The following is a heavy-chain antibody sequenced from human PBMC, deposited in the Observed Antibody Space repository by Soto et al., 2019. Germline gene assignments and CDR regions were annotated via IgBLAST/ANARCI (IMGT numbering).Heavy chain of an antibody. CDR2: IWYDGSNK. CDR3: AREVYDSSGYVDY. Sequence: QVQLVESGGGVVQPGRSLRLSCAASGFTFSSYGMHWVRQAPGKGLEWVAVIWYDGSNKYYADSVKGRFTISRDNSKNTLYLQMNSLRVEDTAVYYCAREVYDSSGYVDYWGQGTLLTVSS. V-gene: IGHV3-33*01. D-gene: IGHD3-22*01. J-gene: IGHJ4*02. CDR1: GFTFSSYG.